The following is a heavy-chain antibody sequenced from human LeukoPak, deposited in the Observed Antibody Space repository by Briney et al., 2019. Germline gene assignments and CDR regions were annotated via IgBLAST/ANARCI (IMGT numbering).Heavy chain of an antibody. V-gene: IGHV1-2*02. D-gene: IGHD2-2*02. CDR1: GYTFTGYY. Sequence: GASVKVSCKASGYTFTGYYMHWVRQAPGQGLEWMGWINPNSGGTNYAQKFQGRVTMTRDTSISTAYMELSRLRSDDTAVYYCARVAVDIVVVPAAIEGAFDIWGQGTMVTVSS. J-gene: IGHJ3*02. CDR2: INPNSGGT. CDR3: ARVAVDIVVVPAAIEGAFDI.